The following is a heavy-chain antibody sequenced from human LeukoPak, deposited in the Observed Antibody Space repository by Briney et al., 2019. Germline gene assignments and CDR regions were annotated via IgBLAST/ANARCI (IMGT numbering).Heavy chain of an antibody. CDR2: IRYDGSNK. Sequence: GGSLRLSCAASGFTFSSYWMSWVRQAPGKGLEWVAFIRYDGSNKYYADSVKGRFTISRDNSKNTLYLQMNSLRAEDTAVYYCAHSSSSAYYYYMDVWGKGTTVTVSS. CDR3: AHSSSSAYYYYMDV. V-gene: IGHV3-30*02. CDR1: GFTFSSYW. J-gene: IGHJ6*03. D-gene: IGHD6-6*01.